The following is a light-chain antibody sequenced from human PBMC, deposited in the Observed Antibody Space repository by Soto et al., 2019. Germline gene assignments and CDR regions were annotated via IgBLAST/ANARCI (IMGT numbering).Light chain of an antibody. Sequence: QSALTQPPSASWSPGQSVTISCTGTSSDVGGYNSVSWYQQHPGKAPKLIIYAVSERPSGVPDRFSGSKSGNTASLTVSGLQAEDEADYYCNSFAGSNNLSVFGTGTKLTVL. J-gene: IGLJ1*01. V-gene: IGLV2-8*01. CDR3: NSFAGSNNLSV. CDR2: AVS. CDR1: SSDVGGYNS.